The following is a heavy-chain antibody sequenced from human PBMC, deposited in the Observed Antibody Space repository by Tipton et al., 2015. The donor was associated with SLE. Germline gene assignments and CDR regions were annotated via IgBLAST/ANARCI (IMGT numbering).Heavy chain of an antibody. D-gene: IGHD2-8*01. Sequence: SLRLSCTASGFTFSYYNMNWVRQVPGEGLEWVSSISSTGIYIYNADSLKGRFTISRDNAKNSLYLQMNSLRAEDTAVYYCASILGNTNPSDFWGQGTLVSVSS. J-gene: IGHJ4*02. CDR1: GFTFSYYN. V-gene: IGHV3-21*03. CDR2: ISSTGIYI. CDR3: ASILGNTNPSDF.